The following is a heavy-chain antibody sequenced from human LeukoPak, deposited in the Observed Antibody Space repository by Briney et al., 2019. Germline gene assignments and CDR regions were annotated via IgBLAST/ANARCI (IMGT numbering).Heavy chain of an antibody. CDR1: GFTFSSYA. Sequence: GRSLRLSCAASGFTFSSYALHWVRQAPRKGLEWVAVIPYDGSNKYYADSVKGRFTISRDNSKNTLYLQMNSLRAEDTAVYYCARDQERSGALDYWGQGTLVTVSS. V-gene: IGHV3-30-3*01. D-gene: IGHD1-26*01. CDR3: ARDQERSGALDY. CDR2: IPYDGSNK. J-gene: IGHJ4*02.